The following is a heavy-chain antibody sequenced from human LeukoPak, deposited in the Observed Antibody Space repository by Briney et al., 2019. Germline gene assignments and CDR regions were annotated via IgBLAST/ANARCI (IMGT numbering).Heavy chain of an antibody. Sequence: GGSLRLSCAASGFNFRDAAMTRVPQAPGKGLEWVSLISFSGDNSYYADSVKGRFTISRDNSKNTLSLQMNSLRVKDTAIYYSAKVIQLSTWGLGAMVTVSS. V-gene: IGHV3-23*01. J-gene: IGHJ3*01. CDR2: ISFSGDNS. D-gene: IGHD5-24*01. CDR1: GFNFRDAA. CDR3: AKVIQLST.